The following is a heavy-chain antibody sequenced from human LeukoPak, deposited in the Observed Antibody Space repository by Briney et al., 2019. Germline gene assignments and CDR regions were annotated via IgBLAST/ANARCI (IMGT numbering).Heavy chain of an antibody. CDR3: ARVDIVVVPAAILSYYGMDV. CDR2: IKQDGSEK. V-gene: IGHV3-7*04. J-gene: IGHJ6*02. Sequence: GSLRLSCAASGFTFSSYWMSWVRQAPGKGLEWVANIKQDGSEKYYVDSVKGRFTISRDNSKNTLYLQMNSLRAEDTAVYYCARVDIVVVPAAILSYYGMDVWGQGTTVTVSS. CDR1: GFTFSSYW. D-gene: IGHD2-2*02.